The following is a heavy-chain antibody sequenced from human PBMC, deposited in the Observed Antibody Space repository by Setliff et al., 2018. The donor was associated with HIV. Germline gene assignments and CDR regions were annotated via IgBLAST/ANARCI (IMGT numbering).Heavy chain of an antibody. Sequence: WASVKVSCKASQNTFTNYYMHWVRQAPGQGLEWMGIINPSGDSTIYAQKFQGKVTMTRDTSTSTVYMELSSLRSEDTAVYYCARDTGYYDSTVSPPYNWFDPWGQGTLVTVSS. V-gene: IGHV1-46*01. D-gene: IGHD3-22*01. CDR1: QNTFTNYY. CDR3: ARDTGYYDSTVSPPYNWFDP. CDR2: INPSGDST. J-gene: IGHJ5*02.